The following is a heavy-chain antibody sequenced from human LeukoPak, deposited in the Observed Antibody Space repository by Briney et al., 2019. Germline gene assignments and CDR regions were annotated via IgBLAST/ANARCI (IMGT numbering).Heavy chain of an antibody. Sequence: GGSLRLSCAASGFTFSSYGMHWLRQAPGKELEWVTFIQSDGSHKYYADSVRGRFTISRDNSENTLYLQMNSLRIEDTAVFYCAKDRWTGFSAIDSWGQGTLVTVSS. J-gene: IGHJ4*02. CDR3: AKDRWTGFSAIDS. V-gene: IGHV3-30*02. D-gene: IGHD3/OR15-3a*01. CDR1: GFTFSSYG. CDR2: IQSDGSHK.